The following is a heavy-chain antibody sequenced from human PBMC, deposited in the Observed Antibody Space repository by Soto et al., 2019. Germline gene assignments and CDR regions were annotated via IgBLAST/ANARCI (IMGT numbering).Heavy chain of an antibody. CDR2: INPNSGAT. V-gene: IGHV1-2*02. J-gene: IGHJ5*02. Sequence: ASVKVSSKASGYTFTGHYIHWVRQAPGQGLECMGWINPNSGATSYAQKFQDRVTMTRDTSISTAYMELSRLRSDDTAVYYCARDGALHDDFWSGWFDLWGQGTLVTVSS. CDR3: ARDGALHDDFWSGWFDL. CDR1: GYTFTGHY. D-gene: IGHD3-3*01.